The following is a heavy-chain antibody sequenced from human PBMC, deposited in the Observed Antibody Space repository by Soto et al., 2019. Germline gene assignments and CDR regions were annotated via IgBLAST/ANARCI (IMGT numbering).Heavy chain of an antibody. J-gene: IGHJ5*02. CDR1: GGSMSSSSYY. Sequence: QLQLQESGPGLVKPSETLSLTCTVSGGSMSSSSYYWGWIRQPPGKGLEWIGSIYYSGSTYYNPFLKSRVTISVDASENQFALKLSSVTAPDTAGYYCARLPGAVTNGGYSWFDPWGQGTLVTVSS. CDR3: ARLPGAVTNGGYSWFDP. V-gene: IGHV4-39*01. D-gene: IGHD3-22*01. CDR2: IYYSGST.